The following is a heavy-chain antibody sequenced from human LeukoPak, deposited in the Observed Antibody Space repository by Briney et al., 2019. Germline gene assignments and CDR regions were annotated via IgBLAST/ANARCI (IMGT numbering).Heavy chain of an antibody. D-gene: IGHD3-3*01. CDR3: ARDSSPSYDFWSGQNWFDP. V-gene: IGHV3-33*01. Sequence: GGSLRLSCAASGFTFSSYGMPWVRQAPGKGLEWVAVIWYDGSNKYYADSVKGRFTISRDNSKNTLYLQMNSLRAEDTAVYYCARDSSPSYDFWSGQNWFDPWGQGTLVTVSS. CDR2: IWYDGSNK. J-gene: IGHJ5*02. CDR1: GFTFSSYG.